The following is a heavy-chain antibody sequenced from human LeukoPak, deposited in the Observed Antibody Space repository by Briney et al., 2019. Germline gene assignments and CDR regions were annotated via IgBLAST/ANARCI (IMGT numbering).Heavy chain of an antibody. D-gene: IGHD3-10*01. CDR2: IIPIFGTA. V-gene: IGHV1-69*05. CDR3: ARVEGSGSYYQPFDY. J-gene: IGHJ4*02. Sequence: GSSVKVSCKTSGGTFSSYAISWVRQAPGQGLEWMGGIIPIFGTANYAQKFQGRVTIATDESTGTAYMELSSLRSEDTAVYYCARVEGSGSYYQPFDYWGQGTLVTVSS. CDR1: GGTFSSYA.